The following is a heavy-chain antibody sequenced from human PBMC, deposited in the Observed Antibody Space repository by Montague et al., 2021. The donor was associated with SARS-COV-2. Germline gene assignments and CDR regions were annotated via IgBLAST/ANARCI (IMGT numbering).Heavy chain of an antibody. CDR1: GFTFDSHA. V-gene: IGHV3-23*01. J-gene: IGHJ4*02. CDR2: ISDGGTST. D-gene: IGHD6-19*01. Sequence: SLRLSCAGSGFTFDSHAMSWVRQAPGKGLEWVAGISDGGTSTYYADSVKGRLIISRDNSKSTLYLQIHSLRAEDTAVHYCAKDLETSGWYTFFFDSWGQGTLVTVSS. CDR3: AKDLETSGWYTFFFDS.